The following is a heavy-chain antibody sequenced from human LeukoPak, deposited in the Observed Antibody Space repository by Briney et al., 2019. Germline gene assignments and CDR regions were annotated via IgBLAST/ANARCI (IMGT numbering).Heavy chain of an antibody. J-gene: IGHJ3*02. CDR3: AKSNGYGLIDI. CDR1: GYSITTYS. D-gene: IGHD3-22*01. CDR2: ISYSGST. Sequence: SETLSLTCTVSGYSITTYSWSWIRQPPGKGLDYIAYISYSGSTNYNPSLKSRVTISMDTSKNQFSLKLRSVTAADTAVYYCAKSNGYGLIDIWGQGTMVTVSS. V-gene: IGHV4-59*12.